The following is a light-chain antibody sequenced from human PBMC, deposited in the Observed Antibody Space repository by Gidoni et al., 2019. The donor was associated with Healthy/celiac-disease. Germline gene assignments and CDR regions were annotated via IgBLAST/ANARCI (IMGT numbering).Light chain of an antibody. J-gene: IGKJ5*01. CDR2: GSS. CDR3: QQYNNWPPII. V-gene: IGKV3-15*01. CDR1: QSVSSN. Sequence: EIVMTQSPATLSVSPGERATLSCRASQSVSSNLAWYQQKPGQAPRLLIYGSSTRATCIPARFSGSGSGTEFTLTISSLQSEDFAVYYCQQYNNWPPIIFGQGTRLEIK.